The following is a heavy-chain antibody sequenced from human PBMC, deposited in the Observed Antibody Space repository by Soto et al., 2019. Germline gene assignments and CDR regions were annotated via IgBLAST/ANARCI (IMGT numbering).Heavy chain of an antibody. CDR2: ITGDGHRT. CDR1: GFTFSGYA. D-gene: IGHD3-22*01. J-gene: IGHJ4*02. Sequence: GRSMRLSSTASGFTFSGYAMSWVRQTPGKELEWVAAITGDGHRTYYADSVEGRFTISRDNSKKTLFLQMNSLRTEDTAIYHCAKRDYYDSATFSPLFESWGQGVLVTVSS. V-gene: IGHV3-23*01. CDR3: AKRDYYDSATFSPLFES.